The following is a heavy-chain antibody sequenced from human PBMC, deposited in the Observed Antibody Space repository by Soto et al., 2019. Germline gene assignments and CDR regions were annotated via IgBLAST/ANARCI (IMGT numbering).Heavy chain of an antibody. Sequence: PSETLSLTCAVYGGSFSGYYWSWIRQPPGKGLEWIGEINHSGSTNYNPSLKSRVTISVDTSKNQFSLKLSSVTAADTAVYYCARGSGITGTIMNWFDPWGQGTLVTVSS. CDR1: GGSFSGYY. J-gene: IGHJ5*02. V-gene: IGHV4-34*01. D-gene: IGHD1-7*01. CDR2: INHSGST. CDR3: ARGSGITGTIMNWFDP.